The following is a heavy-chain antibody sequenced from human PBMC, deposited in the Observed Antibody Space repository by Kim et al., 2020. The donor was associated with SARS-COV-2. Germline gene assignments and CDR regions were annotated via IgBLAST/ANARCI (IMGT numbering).Heavy chain of an antibody. CDR3: ATARWLWFGELLPLPLPLDY. J-gene: IGHJ4*02. Sequence: ASVKVSCKVSGYTLTELSMHWVRQAPGKGLEWMGGFDPEDGETIYAQKFQGRVTMTEDTSTDTAYMELNSLRSEDTAVYYCATARWLWFGELLPLPLPLDYWGQGTLVTVSS. V-gene: IGHV1-24*01. CDR1: GYTLTELS. CDR2: FDPEDGET. D-gene: IGHD3-10*01.